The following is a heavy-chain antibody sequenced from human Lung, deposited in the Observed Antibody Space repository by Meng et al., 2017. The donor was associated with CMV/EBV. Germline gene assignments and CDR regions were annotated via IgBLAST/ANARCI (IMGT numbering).Heavy chain of an antibody. V-gene: IGHV4-34*01. D-gene: IGHD2-2*01. Sequence: SETLSLXCAVYGGSFSGYYWRWIRQPPGKGLEWIGEINHSGSTNYNPSLKSRVTISVDTSKNQFSLKLSSVTAADTAVYYCARARVVPAYYYGMDVWGQGTTVTVSS. CDR3: ARARVVPAYYYGMDV. CDR2: INHSGST. CDR1: GGSFSGYY. J-gene: IGHJ6*02.